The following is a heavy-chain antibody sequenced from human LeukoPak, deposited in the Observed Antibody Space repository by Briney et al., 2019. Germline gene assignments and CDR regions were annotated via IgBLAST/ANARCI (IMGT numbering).Heavy chain of an antibody. CDR1: GFTFSTYW. V-gene: IGHV3-74*01. CDR3: AKGPWARPPFWFDP. D-gene: IGHD5-12*01. CDR2: INDDGRST. Sequence: GGSLRLSCAASGFTFSTYWMHWVRQAPGKGLVWVSRINDDGRSTSYADSVKGRFAISRDNAKNTLYLQLNSLRVENTAVYYCAKGPWARPPFWFDPWGQGTLVTVSS. J-gene: IGHJ5*02.